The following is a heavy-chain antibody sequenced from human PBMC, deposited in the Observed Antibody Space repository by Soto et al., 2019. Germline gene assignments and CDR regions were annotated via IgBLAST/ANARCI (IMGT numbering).Heavy chain of an antibody. CDR3: AKEDCSRTSCPETYYYYGMYA. CDR1: VFTFSSYA. Sequence: GGSLRVSCSASVFTFSSYAMSWVRQAPGKGLEWVSAISGSGSSTYYADSVKGRFTISRDNSKNTLYLQMNSLRAEDTAVYYCAKEDCSRTSCPETYYYYGMYARGHGITVTVS. D-gene: IGHD2-2*01. V-gene: IGHV3-23*01. J-gene: IGHJ6*02. CDR2: ISGSGSST.